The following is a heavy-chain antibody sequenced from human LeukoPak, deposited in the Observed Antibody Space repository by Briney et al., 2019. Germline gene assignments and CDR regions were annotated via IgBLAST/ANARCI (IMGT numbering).Heavy chain of an antibody. CDR1: GFAFSNYV. J-gene: IGHJ4*02. CDR2: ISLDGRNQ. D-gene: IGHD3-22*01. Sequence: GGSLRLSCAASGFAFSNYVMHWVRQTPGKGLEWVAGISLDGRNQDYVDSVKGRFTISRDRSKNTLYLQMNSLRAEDTAVYHCAIGNYYFGSSGHYSGYWGQGTLVTVSS. V-gene: IGHV3-30*03. CDR3: AIGNYYFGSSGHYSGY.